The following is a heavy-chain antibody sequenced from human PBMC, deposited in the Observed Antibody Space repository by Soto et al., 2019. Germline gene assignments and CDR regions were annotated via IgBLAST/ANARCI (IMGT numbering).Heavy chain of an antibody. Sequence: ASVKVSCKASGGTFSSYAISWVRQAPGQGLEWMGGIIPIFGTANYAQKFQGRVTITADESTSTAYMDLSSLRSEDTAVYYCARRLRYYDFWSGPLRAPTYYYGMDVWGQGTTVTVSS. D-gene: IGHD3-3*01. V-gene: IGHV1-69*13. CDR1: GGTFSSYA. CDR3: ARRLRYYDFWSGPLRAPTYYYGMDV. J-gene: IGHJ6*02. CDR2: IIPIFGTA.